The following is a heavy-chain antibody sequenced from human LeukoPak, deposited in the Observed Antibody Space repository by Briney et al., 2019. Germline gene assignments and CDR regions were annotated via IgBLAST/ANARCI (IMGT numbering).Heavy chain of an antibody. CDR1: GFTFSSYG. CDR2: ISYDGSNK. V-gene: IGHV3-30*18. Sequence: GRSLRLSCAASGFTFSSYGMHWVRQAPGKGLEWVAVISYDGSNKYYADSVKGRFTISRDNSKNTLYLQMNSLRAEDTAVYYCAKGGANSVVVVAPRDYYGMDVWGQGTTVTVSS. CDR3: AKGGANSVVVVAPRDYYGMDV. D-gene: IGHD2-15*01. J-gene: IGHJ6*02.